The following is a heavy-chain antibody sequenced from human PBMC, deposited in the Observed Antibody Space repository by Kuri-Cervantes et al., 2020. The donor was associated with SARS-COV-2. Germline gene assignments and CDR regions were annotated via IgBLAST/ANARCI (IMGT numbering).Heavy chain of an antibody. D-gene: IGHD4-11*01. Sequence: GGSLRLSCAASGFTFSSYAMHWVRQAPGKGLEWVAVISYDGSNKYYADSVKGRFTISRDNSKNTLYLQMNSLRAEDTAVYYCAKDCSNYPDYYYYGMDVWGQGTTVTVSS. V-gene: IGHV3-30*07. CDR1: GFTFSSYA. J-gene: IGHJ6*02. CDR3: AKDCSNYPDYYYYGMDV. CDR2: ISYDGSNK.